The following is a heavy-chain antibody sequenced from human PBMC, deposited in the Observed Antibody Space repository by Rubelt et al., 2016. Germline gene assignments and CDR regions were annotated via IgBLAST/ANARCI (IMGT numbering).Heavy chain of an antibody. CDR1: GGSISSSSFY. V-gene: IGHV4-61*05. Sequence: QLQLQESGPGLVKPSETLSLTCTVSGGSISSSSFYWSWIRQPPGKGLEWIGYLYYTGSTSYNPSLKSRVTISVDTPKNQCSLKLSSVNAADTAVYYCTRRSMEPTAKYAFDIWGQGTMVTVSS. D-gene: IGHD1-14*01. CDR3: TRRSMEPTAKYAFDI. J-gene: IGHJ3*02. CDR2: LYYTGST.